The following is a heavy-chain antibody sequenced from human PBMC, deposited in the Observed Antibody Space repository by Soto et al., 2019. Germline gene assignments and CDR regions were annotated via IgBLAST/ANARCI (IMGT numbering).Heavy chain of an antibody. V-gene: IGHV4-39*01. CDR3: ARQRLLRLKPDFDI. D-gene: IGHD2-21*02. CDR1: GGSTSDKSYF. CDR2: MYYSGSS. J-gene: IGHJ4*02. Sequence: SETLSLTCSVSGGSTSDKSYFWGWVRQSPGKGLEWIGSMYYSGSSYYNPSLKSRVAISVDTSKNQFSLKLRSVTAADTAVYFCARQRLLRLKPDFDIWGQGTLVTVSS.